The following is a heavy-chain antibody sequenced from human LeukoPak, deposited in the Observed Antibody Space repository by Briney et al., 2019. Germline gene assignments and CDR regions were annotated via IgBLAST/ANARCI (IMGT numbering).Heavy chain of an antibody. V-gene: IGHV3-23*01. CDR2: ISGRESNT. CDR3: AKRSDYGGNGNYFDY. D-gene: IGHD4-23*01. CDR1: VFTFSSNG. J-gene: IGHJ4*02. Sequence: PGGALRLSCAASVFTFSSNGMSCVRQAPGKGLECVSTISGRESNTYYADSVEGRFTISRDNSKNTLYMQMNSLRAEDTDLYYCAKRSDYGGNGNYFDYWGQGIPVTVSS.